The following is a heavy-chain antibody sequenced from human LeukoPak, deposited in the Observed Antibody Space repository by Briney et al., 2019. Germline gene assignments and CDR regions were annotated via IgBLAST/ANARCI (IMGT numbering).Heavy chain of an antibody. Sequence: GGSLRDSCAASGFTVTSNHMNWVRQAPGKGLEWVSIIYTGGTTHYADSLKDRFTISRDDSINTLYLQMNSLRAEDTAVYYCAIDSSSYYFGYWGQGTLVTVSS. D-gene: IGHD6-6*01. V-gene: IGHV3-66*01. CDR3: AIDSSSYYFGY. J-gene: IGHJ4*02. CDR1: GFTVTSNH. CDR2: IYTGGTT.